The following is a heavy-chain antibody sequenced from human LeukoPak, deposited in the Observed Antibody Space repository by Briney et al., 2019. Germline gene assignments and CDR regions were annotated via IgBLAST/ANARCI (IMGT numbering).Heavy chain of an antibody. V-gene: IGHV3-53*01. J-gene: IGHJ4*02. D-gene: IGHD6-25*01. CDR2: IYGGGST. CDR3: ARGYSSGWPDF. CDR1: GFTVSTSY. Sequence: GESLKISCAASGFTVSTSYMNWVRQAPGKGLEWVSVIYGGGSTYYADSVRGRFTISRDNSKNTLYLQMNSLRAEDTAVYFCARGYSSGWPDFWGQGTLVTVSS.